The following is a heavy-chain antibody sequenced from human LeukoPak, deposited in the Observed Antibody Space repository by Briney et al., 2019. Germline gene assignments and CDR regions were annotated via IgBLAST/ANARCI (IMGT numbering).Heavy chain of an antibody. CDR3: ARVTGEDYYYYLDV. CDR2: IYYSGST. D-gene: IGHD7-27*01. CDR1: GGSISNYY. Sequence: PSETLSLTCTVSGGSISNYYWSWIRQPPGKGLEWIAYIYYSGSTNYSPSLKSRVTISVDASKNQFSLKLSSVTAADTAVYYCARVTGEDYYYYLDVWGKGTTVTVSS. V-gene: IGHV4-59*12. J-gene: IGHJ6*03.